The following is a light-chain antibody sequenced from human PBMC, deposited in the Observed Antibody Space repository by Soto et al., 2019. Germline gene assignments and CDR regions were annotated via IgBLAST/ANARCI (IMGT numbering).Light chain of an antibody. J-gene: IGKJ1*01. CDR3: QQYKTYSWT. CDR1: QNIDSG. Sequence: DIQMTQSPSTLSASVGDRVTITCRASQNIDSGLAWYQQKPGKAPVLLIHEASSLEGGVPSRFSGSGSGTDFTLSISSLQPDDFATYYCQQYKTYSWTCGQGTRLEI. CDR2: EAS. V-gene: IGKV1-5*03.